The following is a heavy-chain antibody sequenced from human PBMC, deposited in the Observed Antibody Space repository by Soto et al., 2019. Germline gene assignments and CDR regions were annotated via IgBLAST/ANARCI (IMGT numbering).Heavy chain of an antibody. CDR3: ARVGRDGYNSVLDY. Sequence: PSETLSLTCTVSGGSIISSSCYWGWIRQPPGKGLEWIGSIYYSGSTYYNPSLKSRVTISVDTSKNQFSLKLSSVTAADTAVYYCARVGRDGYNSVLDYWGQGTLVTVSS. J-gene: IGHJ4*02. D-gene: IGHD5-12*01. CDR1: GGSIISSSCY. V-gene: IGHV4-39*01. CDR2: IYYSGST.